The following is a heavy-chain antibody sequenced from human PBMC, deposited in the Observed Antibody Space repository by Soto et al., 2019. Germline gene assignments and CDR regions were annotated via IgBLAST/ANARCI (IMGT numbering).Heavy chain of an antibody. CDR3: TREHGSGFSDY. V-gene: IGHV6-1*01. CDR2: TFYRSKWYY. Sequence: SHTLPRSGVLSGERVCSNSAAWDWIKQSPSRGLEWLGRTFYRSKWYYHYAVSVESRITLNPDTSKNQFSLQLTSVTPGDTAVYYCTREHGSGFSDYWGQGTLVTVSS. J-gene: IGHJ4*01. D-gene: IGHD3-22*01. CDR1: GERVCSNSAA.